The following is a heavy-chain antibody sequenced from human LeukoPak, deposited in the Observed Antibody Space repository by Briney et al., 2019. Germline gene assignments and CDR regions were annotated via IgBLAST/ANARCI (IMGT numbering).Heavy chain of an antibody. CDR1: GFTLSRYW. CDR2: INEDGTTI. D-gene: IGHD5-18*01. CDR3: ARDAVDTANAV. V-gene: IGHV3-74*01. J-gene: IGHJ6*02. Sequence: GGSLRLSCAASGFTLSRYWMHWVRQTPGKGLVWVSRINEDGTTINYADSVRGRFTISRDDAKNTLYLQMNSLRAEDTAVYYCARDAVDTANAVWGQGTTVTVSS.